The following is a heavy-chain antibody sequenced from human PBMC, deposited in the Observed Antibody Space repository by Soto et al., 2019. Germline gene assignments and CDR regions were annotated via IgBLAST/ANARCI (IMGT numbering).Heavy chain of an antibody. CDR1: GFSLANYP. J-gene: IGHJ4*02. V-gene: IGHV3-48*02. D-gene: IGHD6-19*01. Sequence: GGSLRLSCVASGFSLANYPMNWVRQTPGKGLEWISYSSPRGDTIYYADSVEGRFTISRDNARNPLSLHMSSLRDEDSALYYCAKGPHTNVGWPYYFESWGQGVPVTVPQ. CDR3: AKGPHTNVGWPYYFES. CDR2: SSPRGDTI.